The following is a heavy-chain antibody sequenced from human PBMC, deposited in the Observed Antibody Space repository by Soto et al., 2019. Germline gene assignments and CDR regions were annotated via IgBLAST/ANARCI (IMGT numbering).Heavy chain of an antibody. Sequence: PSETLSLTCTVSGGSIRSGGYYWSWIRQHPGKGPEWFGYIYYSGTTHYNPSLKSRLSISVDTSKNQFSLKLSSVTAADTAVYYCARDEGFTHYWGQGTLVTVSS. CDR2: IYYSGTT. V-gene: IGHV4-31*03. CDR3: ARDEGFTHY. J-gene: IGHJ4*02. CDR1: GGSIRSGGYY. D-gene: IGHD2-15*01.